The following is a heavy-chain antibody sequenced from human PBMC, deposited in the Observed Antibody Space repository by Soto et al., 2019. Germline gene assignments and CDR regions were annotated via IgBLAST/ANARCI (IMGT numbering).Heavy chain of an antibody. D-gene: IGHD4-17*01. V-gene: IGHV4-30-4*01. CDR1: GGSISSGDYY. J-gene: IGHJ4*02. CDR2: IYYSGST. Sequence: PSETLSLTCTVSGGSISSGDYYWSWIRQPPGKGLEWIGYIYYSGSTYYSPSLKSRVTISVDTSKNQFSLKLSSVTAADTAVYYCARVATVTPEYFDYWGQGTLVTVSS. CDR3: ARVATVTPEYFDY.